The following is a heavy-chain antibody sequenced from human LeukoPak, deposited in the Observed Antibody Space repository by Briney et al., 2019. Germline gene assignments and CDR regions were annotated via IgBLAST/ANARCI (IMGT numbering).Heavy chain of an antibody. Sequence: GGSLRLSCAASGFTFSSYSMNWVRQAPGKGLEWVSSISSSSSYIYYADSVKGRFTISRDNAKNSLYLQMNSLRAEDTAVYYCARYRVTVTPPGYYGMDVWGQGTTVTVSS. CDR3: ARYRVTVTPPGYYGMDV. CDR2: ISSSSSYI. D-gene: IGHD4-17*01. J-gene: IGHJ6*02. V-gene: IGHV3-21*01. CDR1: GFTFSSYS.